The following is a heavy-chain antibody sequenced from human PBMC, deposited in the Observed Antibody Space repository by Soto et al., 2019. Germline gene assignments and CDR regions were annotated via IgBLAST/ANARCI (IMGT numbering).Heavy chain of an antibody. D-gene: IGHD3-3*01. Sequence: QVQLVQSGAEVKKPGSSVKVSCKASGGTFSSYAISWVRQAPGQGLEWMGGIIPIFGTANYAQKFQGRVTXXAXEXXSTAYMELSSLRSEDTAVYYCARDCITIPPGGMDVWGQGTTVTVSS. CDR2: IIPIFGTA. CDR1: GGTFSSYA. J-gene: IGHJ6*02. CDR3: ARDCITIPPGGMDV. V-gene: IGHV1-69*12.